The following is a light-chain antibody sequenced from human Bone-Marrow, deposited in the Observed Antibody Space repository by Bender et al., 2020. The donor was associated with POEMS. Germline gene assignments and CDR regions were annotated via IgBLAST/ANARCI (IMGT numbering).Light chain of an antibody. Sequence: QSAPTQPRSVSGSPGQSVTISCTGTSSDVGAYDYFSWYQQRPGKVPKLLIYDVTKRPSGVPDRFSASKSGNTASLTISGLQAVDEAHYYCQAWDSTNAAFGGGTKLTVL. CDR2: DVT. CDR1: SSDVGAYDY. V-gene: IGLV2-11*01. J-gene: IGLJ2*01. CDR3: QAWDSTNAA.